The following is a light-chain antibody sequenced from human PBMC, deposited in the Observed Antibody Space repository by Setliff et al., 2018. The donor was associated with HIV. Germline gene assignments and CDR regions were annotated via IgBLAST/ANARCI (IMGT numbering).Light chain of an antibody. V-gene: IGLV2-14*03. CDR3: ASYSNSISLYV. Sequence: QSALTQPASVSGSPGQSITISCTGTSSDVGGYNYVSWYQQHPGKAPKLMIYDVSDRPSGVSNRFSGSKSGNTASLTISGLQAEDEADYYCASYSNSISLYVFGTGTRSPS. CDR2: DVS. J-gene: IGLJ1*01. CDR1: SSDVGGYNY.